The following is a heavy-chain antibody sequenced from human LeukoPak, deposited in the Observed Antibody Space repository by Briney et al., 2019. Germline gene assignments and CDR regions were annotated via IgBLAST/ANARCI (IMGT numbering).Heavy chain of an antibody. CDR2: INGSGGST. V-gene: IGHV3-23*01. J-gene: IGHJ3*02. CDR3: AKRGAI. D-gene: IGHD3-16*01. Sequence: GGSLRLSCAASGFTFSNSAMTWFGQAPGKGLEWVSDINGSGGSTYYADSVKGRFTISRDNSKNTLFLQMNSLRAEDTAVYYCAKRGAIWGQGTMVTVSS. CDR1: GFTFSNSA.